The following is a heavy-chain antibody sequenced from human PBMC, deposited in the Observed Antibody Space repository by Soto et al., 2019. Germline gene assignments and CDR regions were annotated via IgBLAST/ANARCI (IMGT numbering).Heavy chain of an antibody. Sequence: PGGSLRLSCAASGFTFISYGMHWGRQAPGKGLEWVAVIWYDGSNKYYADSVKGRFTISRDNSKNTLYLQMNSLRAEDTAVYYCARERGPYYDFWSGYYTGYYFDYWGQGTLVTVSS. V-gene: IGHV3-33*01. CDR3: ARERGPYYDFWSGYYTGYYFDY. J-gene: IGHJ4*02. CDR2: IWYDGSNK. CDR1: GFTFISYG. D-gene: IGHD3-3*01.